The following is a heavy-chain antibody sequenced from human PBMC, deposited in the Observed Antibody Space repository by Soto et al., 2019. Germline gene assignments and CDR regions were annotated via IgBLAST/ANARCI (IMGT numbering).Heavy chain of an antibody. Sequence: EVQLVESGGGLVQPGGSLRLSCTASGFTFSSYGMNWVRQAPGKGLEWGSSISSSSSTIYYADSVRGRFTISRDNAKNSLYLQMNSLRDEDTAVYYCVREISVAGGHFDYWGQGTLVTVSS. CDR2: ISSSSSTI. D-gene: IGHD6-19*01. CDR1: GFTFSSYG. J-gene: IGHJ4*02. CDR3: VREISVAGGHFDY. V-gene: IGHV3-48*02.